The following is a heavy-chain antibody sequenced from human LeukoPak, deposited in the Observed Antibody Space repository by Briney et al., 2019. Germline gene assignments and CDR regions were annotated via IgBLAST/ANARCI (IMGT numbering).Heavy chain of an antibody. CDR3: AKDVRAASARIDYYFDY. D-gene: IGHD1-14*01. CDR1: GFTFNNYW. Sequence: PGGSLRLSCAASGFTFNNYWMHWVRQAPGKGLVWVSCINSDGSSPTYADSVKGRFTVSRDNSKNTVYLQMNSLRAEDTAVYYCAKDVRAASARIDYYFDYWGQGTLVTVSS. J-gene: IGHJ4*02. CDR2: INSDGSSP. V-gene: IGHV3-74*01.